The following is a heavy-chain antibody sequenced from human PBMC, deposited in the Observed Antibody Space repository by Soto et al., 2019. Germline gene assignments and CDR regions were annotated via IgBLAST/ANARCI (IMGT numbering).Heavy chain of an antibody. Sequence: RGSLRLSFAASGFTFSNYWMHWVRQAPGKGLMWVSRINTDGSRTTYADSVQGRFAISRDNAKNTLYLQMNSLRAEDTAVYYCARVKSGSYDWFDPWGQGTLVTVSS. D-gene: IGHD3-10*01. CDR1: GFTFSNYW. J-gene: IGHJ5*02. CDR3: ARVKSGSYDWFDP. CDR2: INTDGSRT. V-gene: IGHV3-74*01.